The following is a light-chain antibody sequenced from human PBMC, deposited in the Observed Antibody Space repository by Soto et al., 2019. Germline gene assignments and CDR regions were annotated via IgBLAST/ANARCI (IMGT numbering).Light chain of an antibody. J-gene: IGKJ4*01. Sequence: DIQMTQSPSTLSASVGDRVTITCRASQSLSSWLAWYQEKPGKAPKLLIYKASSLESGDPSRFSGSGSETEFTLTISSLQPDDFATYYCQQYNTFPLTFGGGTKGRSN. CDR1: QSLSSW. CDR2: KAS. V-gene: IGKV1-5*03. CDR3: QQYNTFPLT.